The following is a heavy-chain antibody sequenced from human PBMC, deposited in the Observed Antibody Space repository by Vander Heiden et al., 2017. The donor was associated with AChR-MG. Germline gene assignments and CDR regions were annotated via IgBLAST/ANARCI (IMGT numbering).Heavy chain of an antibody. V-gene: IGHV3-49*03. CDR1: GFTFGDHG. J-gene: IGHJ4*02. D-gene: IGHD5-18*01. CDR3: VRDGRGHSSGYFDY. CDR2: IRSKAYGETT. Sequence: EVKLVESGGGLVQPGRSLRLSCAASGFTFGDHGMSWFRQAPGKGLEWVSFIRSKAYGETTDYAASVKGRFSILRDDSKSIAYLQMNSLKTEDTAVYYCVRDGRGHSSGYFDYWGQGTLVTVSS.